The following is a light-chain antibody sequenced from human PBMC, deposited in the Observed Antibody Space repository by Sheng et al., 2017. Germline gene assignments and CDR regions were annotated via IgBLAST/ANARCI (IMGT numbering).Light chain of an antibody. V-gene: IGKV3D-20*02. CDR3: QQRSNWPLT. Sequence: EIVLTQSPGTLSLSPGERATLSCRASQSLTTSYLAWYQHKPGQAPRLLIYGASSRATGIPDRFSGSGSGTDFTLTISRLEPEDFAVYYCQQRSNWPLTFGPGTKVDIK. J-gene: IGKJ3*01. CDR2: GAS. CDR1: QSLTTSY.